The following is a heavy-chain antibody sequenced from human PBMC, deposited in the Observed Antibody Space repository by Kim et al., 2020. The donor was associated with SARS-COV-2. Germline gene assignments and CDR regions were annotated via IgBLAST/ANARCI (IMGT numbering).Heavy chain of an antibody. Sequence: GGSLRLSCAASGFTFGDYAMHWVRQAPGKGLEWVSGISWNSGSIGYADSVKGRFTISRDNAKNSLYLQMKSLRPEDTALYYCAKELGVGWFGELGNWGQGTLVTVSS. CDR3: AKELGVGWFGELGN. J-gene: IGHJ4*02. D-gene: IGHD3-10*01. CDR2: ISWNSGSI. V-gene: IGHV3-9*01. CDR1: GFTFGDYA.